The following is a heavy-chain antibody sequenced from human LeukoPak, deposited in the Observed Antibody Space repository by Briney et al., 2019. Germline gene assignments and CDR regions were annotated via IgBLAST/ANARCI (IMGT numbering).Heavy chain of an antibody. V-gene: IGHV3-33*01. Sequence: PGGSLRLSCTASGFTFSNYGMHWVRQAPGKGLEWVAVIWFDGTNIYYADSVKGRYTPSRDDSKNTLYLQVNSLRAEDTAVYFCARDSGSYCSGGRCYEHFDYWGQGTLVTVSS. J-gene: IGHJ4*02. CDR1: GFTFSNYG. CDR3: ARDSGSYCSGGRCYEHFDY. D-gene: IGHD2-15*01. CDR2: IWFDGTNI.